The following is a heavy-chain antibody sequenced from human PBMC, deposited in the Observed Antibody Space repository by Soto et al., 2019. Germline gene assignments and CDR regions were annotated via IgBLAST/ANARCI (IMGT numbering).Heavy chain of an antibody. Sequence: QLQLQESGPGLVKPSETLSLTCTVSGGSISSSTYYWGWIRQPPGKGLEWIGSIYYSGSTSYNPSLKSRVTISVDTSKNQFSLRLSSVTAADTAVYYCARPTSGGSWYWNAFDIWGQGTMVTVSS. CDR1: GGSISSSTYY. J-gene: IGHJ3*02. D-gene: IGHD6-13*01. CDR2: IYYSGST. CDR3: ARPTSGGSWYWNAFDI. V-gene: IGHV4-39*01.